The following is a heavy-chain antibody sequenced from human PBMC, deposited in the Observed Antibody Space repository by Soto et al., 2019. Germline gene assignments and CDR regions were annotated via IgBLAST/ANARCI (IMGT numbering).Heavy chain of an antibody. CDR1: GYTFTSYA. CDR3: ARDKRLELPDY. CDR2: INAGNGNT. J-gene: IGHJ4*02. Sequence: QAQLVQSGAEVKKPGASVKVSCKASGYTFTSYAMHWVRQAPGQRLEWMGWINAGNGNTKYSQKFQGRVTITRDTSASTAYMELSSLRSEDTAVYYCARDKRLELPDYWGQGTLVTVSS. V-gene: IGHV1-3*01. D-gene: IGHD1-7*01.